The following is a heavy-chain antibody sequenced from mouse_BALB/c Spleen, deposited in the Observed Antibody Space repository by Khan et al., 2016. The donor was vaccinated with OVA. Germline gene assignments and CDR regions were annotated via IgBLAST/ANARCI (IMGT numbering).Heavy chain of an antibody. V-gene: IGHV1S41*01. CDR3: ARENYYCRSCYAMDY. D-gene: IGHD1-1*01. CDR1: GYTFTSYW. Sequence: DLVKPGASVKLSCKASGYTFTSYWINWIKQSPGKGLEWIGRIGPGSSNAYYNDMFKDKATLTVDTSSNTAYIQLSSLSSEDSAVYFCARENYYCRSCYAMDYWGQGTSVTVSA. CDR2: IGPGSSNA. J-gene: IGHJ4*01.